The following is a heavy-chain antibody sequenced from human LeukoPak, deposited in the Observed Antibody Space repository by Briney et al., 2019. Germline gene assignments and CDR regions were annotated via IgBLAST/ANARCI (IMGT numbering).Heavy chain of an antibody. Sequence: PGESLKISCQGSGYRFNDYWVGWVRQTAGKGLEWMGVIYPGDSDTRYSPSSQGLVTISIDKSISTAYLQWSSLKASDAAVYYCVRRSIGGYYYSPFDLWGQGTRVTVSS. V-gene: IGHV5-51*01. J-gene: IGHJ3*01. CDR2: IYPGDSDT. D-gene: IGHD3-22*01. CDR3: VRRSIGGYYYSPFDL. CDR1: GYRFNDYW.